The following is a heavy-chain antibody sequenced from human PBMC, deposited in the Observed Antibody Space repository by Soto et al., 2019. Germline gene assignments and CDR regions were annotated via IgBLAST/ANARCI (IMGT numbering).Heavy chain of an antibody. Sequence: GGSLRLSCAASGFTFSSYGMHWVRQAPGKGLEWVAVISYDGSNKYYADSVRGRFTISRDNAKTSLYLQMNSLRAEDTAVYYCAREGINKYNEYYFDYWGQGTVVTVSS. CDR3: AREGINKYNEYYFDY. V-gene: IGHV3-30*03. CDR1: GFTFSSYG. J-gene: IGHJ4*02. D-gene: IGHD1-1*01. CDR2: ISYDGSNK.